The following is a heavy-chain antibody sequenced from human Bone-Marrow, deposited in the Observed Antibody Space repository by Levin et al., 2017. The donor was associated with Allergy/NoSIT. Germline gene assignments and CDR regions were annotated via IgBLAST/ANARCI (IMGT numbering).Heavy chain of an antibody. Sequence: GESLKISCKASGYTFTSHYIHWLRQAPGQGLEWLGWINPYNGATKYPQKFQGWVTMTRDMSISTVYMELTRLKSDDTAVFYCARGGLSYTYYYALDVWGQGTTVTVSS. D-gene: IGHD3-10*01. V-gene: IGHV1-2*04. CDR1: GYTFTSHY. CDR2: INPYNGAT. CDR3: ARGGLSYTYYYALDV. J-gene: IGHJ6*02.